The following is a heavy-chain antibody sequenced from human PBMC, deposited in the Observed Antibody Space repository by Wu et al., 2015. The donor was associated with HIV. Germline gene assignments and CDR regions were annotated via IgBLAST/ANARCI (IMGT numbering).Heavy chain of an antibody. V-gene: IGHV1-69*05. D-gene: IGHD5-12*01. CDR3: AINTDSVATSLYSLGV. CDR1: GDNFGSYA. Sequence: QVQLVQFGAEVKKPGSSVKVTCKASGDNFGSYAISWVRQAPRHGLEWMGGINPLFGTTKYAQKFQGRVTMTTDESKSTVYMELNSLRSEDTAVYYCAINTDSVATSLYSLGVWGQGTVVTVSS. CDR2: INPLFGTT. J-gene: IGHJ6*02.